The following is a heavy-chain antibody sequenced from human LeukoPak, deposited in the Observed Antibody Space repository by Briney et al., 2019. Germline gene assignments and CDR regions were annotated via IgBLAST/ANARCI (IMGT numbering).Heavy chain of an antibody. CDR2: IWFDESQY. V-gene: IGHV3-33*01. J-gene: IGHJ4*02. D-gene: IGHD5-12*01. Sequence: GGSLRLSCAASGFIFSNYGMHWVRQAPGKGLEWVALIWFDESQYYNVDTVKGRFTISRDNSNNTVYLQMNSLRDEDTAVYYCARGRYSRDYWGQGTLVTVSS. CDR1: GFIFSNYG. CDR3: ARGRYSRDY.